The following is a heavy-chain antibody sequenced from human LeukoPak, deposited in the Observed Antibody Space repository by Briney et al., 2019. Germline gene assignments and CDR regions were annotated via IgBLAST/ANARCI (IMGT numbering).Heavy chain of an antibody. D-gene: IGHD1-26*01. J-gene: IGHJ3*02. CDR3: AREKGGADDAFDI. CDR1: GGTFSSYT. Sequence: ASVKVSCKASGGTFSSYTISWVRQAPGQGLEWMGRIIPILGIANYAQKFQGRVTITADKSTSTAYMELSSLRSEDTAVYYCAREKGGADDAFDIWGHGTMVTVSS. CDR2: IIPILGIA. V-gene: IGHV1-69*04.